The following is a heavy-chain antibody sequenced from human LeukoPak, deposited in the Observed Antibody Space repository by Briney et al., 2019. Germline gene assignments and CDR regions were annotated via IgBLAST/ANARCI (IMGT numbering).Heavy chain of an antibody. D-gene: IGHD4-23*01. Sequence: SETLSLTCAVYGGSFSGYYWSWIRQPPGKGLEWIGEINHSGSTNYNPSLKSRVTISVDTSKNQFSLKLSSVTAADTAVYYCARGRWNYYYYYYMDVWGEGTTVTVPS. CDR3: ARGRWNYYYYYYMDV. J-gene: IGHJ6*03. CDR2: INHSGST. CDR1: GGSFSGYY. V-gene: IGHV4-34*01.